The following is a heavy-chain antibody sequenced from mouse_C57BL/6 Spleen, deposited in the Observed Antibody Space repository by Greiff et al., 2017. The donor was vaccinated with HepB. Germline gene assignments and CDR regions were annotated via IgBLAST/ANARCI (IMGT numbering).Heavy chain of an antibody. CDR3: ARHRGLRHAMDY. D-gene: IGHD2-4*01. J-gene: IGHJ4*01. V-gene: IGHV2-6-1*01. CDR2: IWSDGST. CDR1: GFSLTSYG. Sequence: QVQLKESGPGLVAPSQSLSITCTVSGFSLTSYGVHWVRQPPGKGLEWLVVIWSDGSTNYNSALKSRLSISKDNSKSQVFLKMNSRQTDDTAMYYCARHRGLRHAMDYWGQGTSVTVSS.